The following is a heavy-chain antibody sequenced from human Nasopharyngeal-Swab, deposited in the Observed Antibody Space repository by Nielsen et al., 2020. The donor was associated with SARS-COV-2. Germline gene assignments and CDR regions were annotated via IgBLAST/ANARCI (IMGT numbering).Heavy chain of an antibody. CDR3: ARMDFIASRDY. D-gene: IGHD6-13*01. CDR2: IYSRGET. Sequence: GESLKISCEVSGFSVSYNYMSWVRQAPGKGLVWVAVIYSRGETHYTDSVRGRFTISRDNSKNMVNLQLNSLRAEDTAVYYCARMDFIASRDYWGQGTLVTVSS. J-gene: IGHJ4*02. V-gene: IGHV3-53*01. CDR1: GFSVSYNY.